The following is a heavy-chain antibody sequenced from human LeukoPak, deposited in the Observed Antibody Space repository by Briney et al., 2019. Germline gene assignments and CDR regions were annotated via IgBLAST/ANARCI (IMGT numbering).Heavy chain of an antibody. CDR2: INPNSGDI. Sequence: ASVKVPCKASGYTFTGYYMHWVRQAPGQGLEWMGWINPNSGDINYAQKFQGRVTMTRDTSISTAYMDLSSLRSDDTAVYYCARGSYFDYWGQGTLVTVSS. J-gene: IGHJ4*02. V-gene: IGHV1-2*02. CDR3: ARGSYFDY. CDR1: GYTFTGYY.